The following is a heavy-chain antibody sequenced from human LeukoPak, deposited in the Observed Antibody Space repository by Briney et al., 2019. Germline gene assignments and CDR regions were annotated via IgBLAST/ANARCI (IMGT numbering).Heavy chain of an antibody. D-gene: IGHD3-22*01. Sequence: SVKVSCKASGGTFSSYAISWVRQAPGQGLEWMGGIIPIFGTANYVQKFQGRVTITADESTSTAYMELSSLRSEDTAVYYCARESLLRDYYDSSGYYYFDYWGQGTLVTVSS. CDR3: ARESLLRDYYDSSGYYYFDY. V-gene: IGHV1-69*13. CDR2: IIPIFGTA. CDR1: GGTFSSYA. J-gene: IGHJ4*02.